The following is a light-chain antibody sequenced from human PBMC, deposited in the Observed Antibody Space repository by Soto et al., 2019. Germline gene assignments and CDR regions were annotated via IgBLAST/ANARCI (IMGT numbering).Light chain of an antibody. CDR3: SSYAGSKNFV. CDR2: EVS. Sequence: QSALTQPPSASGSPGQSVTISCTGTSGDVGGYNFVSWYQQHPGKAPRLMIYEVSKRPSGVPDRFSGSKSGNAASLTVSGLQAEDEADYYCSSYAGSKNFVFGGGTKLTVL. J-gene: IGLJ2*01. CDR1: SGDVGGYNF. V-gene: IGLV2-8*01.